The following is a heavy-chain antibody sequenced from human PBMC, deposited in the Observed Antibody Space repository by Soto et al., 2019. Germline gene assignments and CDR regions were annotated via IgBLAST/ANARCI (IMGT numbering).Heavy chain of an antibody. CDR2: FGGSGGT. D-gene: IGHD2-21*01. Sequence: GGSLRLSCVGSGFIFSNYAMAWVRQAPGKGLEWVSGFGGSGGTYYADSVKGRYTISRDNSKNTLYLQMNSLRVEDTAVYYCAKSQSSLCCMDVWGKGTAVTVSS. CDR1: GFIFSNYA. V-gene: IGHV3-23*01. CDR3: AKSQSSLCCMDV. J-gene: IGHJ6*03.